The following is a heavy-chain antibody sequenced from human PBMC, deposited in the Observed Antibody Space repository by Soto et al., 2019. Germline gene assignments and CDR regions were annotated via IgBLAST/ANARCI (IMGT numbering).Heavy chain of an antibody. CDR1: GGSFSGYY. J-gene: IGHJ5*02. D-gene: IGHD4-17*01. CDR3: ARRAPESYGDYFYRNWFDP. Sequence: SETLSLTCAVYGGSFSGYYWSWIRQPPGKGLEWIGEINHSGSTNYNPSLKSRVTISVDTSKNQFSLKLSSVPAADTAVSYCARRAPESYGDYFYRNWFDPCGQGTLVTASS. V-gene: IGHV4-34*01. CDR2: INHSGST.